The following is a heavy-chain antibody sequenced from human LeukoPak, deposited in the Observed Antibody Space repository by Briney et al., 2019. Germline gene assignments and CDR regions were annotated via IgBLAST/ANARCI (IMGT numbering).Heavy chain of an antibody. J-gene: IGHJ4*02. V-gene: IGHV3-66*01. CDR1: GFIISSNY. Sequence: PGGSLRLSCAASGFIISSNYMSWVRQAPGKGLEWVSVIYSGGTTYYADSVKGRFTISRDNAKNSLYLQMNSLRDEDTAVYYCARDRGSGSYPFDYWGQGTLVTVSS. CDR2: IYSGGTT. D-gene: IGHD3-10*01. CDR3: ARDRGSGSYPFDY.